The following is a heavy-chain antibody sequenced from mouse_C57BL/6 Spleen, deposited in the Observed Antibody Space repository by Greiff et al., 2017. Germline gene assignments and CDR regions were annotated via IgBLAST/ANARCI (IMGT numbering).Heavy chain of an antibody. CDR2: ISSGSSTI. CDR3: ARPGGSSLYYFDY. CDR1: GFTFSDYG. J-gene: IGHJ2*01. V-gene: IGHV5-17*01. Sequence: EVKVVESGGGLVKPGGSLKLSCAASGFTFSDYGMHWVRQAPEKGLEWVAYISSGSSTIYYADTVKGRFTISRDNAKNTLFLQMTSLRSEDTAMYYCARPGGSSLYYFDYWGQGTTLTVSS. D-gene: IGHD1-1*01.